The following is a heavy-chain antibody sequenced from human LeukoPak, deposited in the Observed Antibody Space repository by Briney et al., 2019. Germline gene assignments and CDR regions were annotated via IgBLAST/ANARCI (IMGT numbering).Heavy chain of an antibody. Sequence: ASVKVSCKASGYTFTSYGISWVRQAPGQGLEWMGWISAYNGNTDYAQKLQGRVTMTTDTSTSTAYMELRSLRSDDTAVYYCATLWFGEFYYMDVWGKGTTVTVSS. CDR1: GYTFTSYG. V-gene: IGHV1-18*01. J-gene: IGHJ6*03. CDR2: ISAYNGNT. D-gene: IGHD3-10*01. CDR3: ATLWFGEFYYMDV.